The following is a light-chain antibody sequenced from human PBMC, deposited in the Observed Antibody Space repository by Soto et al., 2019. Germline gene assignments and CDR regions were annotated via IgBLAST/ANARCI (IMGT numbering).Light chain of an antibody. CDR3: HQYAYSPLT. V-gene: IGKV3-20*01. CDR1: QTVGRNY. CDR2: DAS. J-gene: IGKJ4*01. Sequence: EIVLTQSPGTLSLSPGETATLSCRASQTVGRNYLAWFQHKPGQAPRLLIYDASKRATGVPDRFSGSGSGTDFTLTVSRLEPEDFAVFYCHQYAYSPLTCGGGTKVEIK.